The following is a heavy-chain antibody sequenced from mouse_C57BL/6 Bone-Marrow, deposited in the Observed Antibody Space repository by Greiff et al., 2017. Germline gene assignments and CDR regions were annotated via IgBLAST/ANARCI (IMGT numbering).Heavy chain of an antibody. D-gene: IGHD1-1*01. Sequence: QVQLQLSGPELVRPGVSVKISCKGSGYTFTDYAMHRVKQSHAKSPVWTGVISIYYGDASYNQKLKDKATMTVDKSSSTAYMELARLTTEDSAVYYCARIRFYAKDNWGQGTSVTVTS. CDR1: GYTFTDYA. J-gene: IGHJ4*01. CDR3: ARIRFYAKDN. V-gene: IGHV1-67*01. CDR2: ISIYYGDA.